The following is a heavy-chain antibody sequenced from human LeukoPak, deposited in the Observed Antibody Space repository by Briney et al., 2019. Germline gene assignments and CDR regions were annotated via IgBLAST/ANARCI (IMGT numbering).Heavy chain of an antibody. CDR3: AREISGYSDY. J-gene: IGHJ4*02. Sequence: GGSVKVSCKASGYTFTGYYMHWARQAPGQGLEWMGWINANSGDTKYAQKFQGRVTMTRDTSISTAYMELSRLRSDDTAMYYCAREISGYSDYWGQGTLVTVSS. D-gene: IGHD3-22*01. CDR1: GYTFTGYY. V-gene: IGHV1-2*02. CDR2: INANSGDT.